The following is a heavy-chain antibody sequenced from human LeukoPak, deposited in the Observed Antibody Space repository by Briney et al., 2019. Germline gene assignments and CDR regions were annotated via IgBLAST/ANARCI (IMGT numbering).Heavy chain of an antibody. CDR1: GGSLSSDGYY. CDR2: IYYSGST. D-gene: IGHD3-3*01. J-gene: IGHJ4*02. Sequence: PSETLSLTCTVSGGSLSSDGYYWGWIRQHPGKGLEWIGHIYYSGSTYYNPSLKSRVTISVDTSKNQFSLKLTSVTAADTAVYYCARSRSGYYGDVDYWGQGTLVTASS. V-gene: IGHV4-31*03. CDR3: ARSRSGYYGDVDY.